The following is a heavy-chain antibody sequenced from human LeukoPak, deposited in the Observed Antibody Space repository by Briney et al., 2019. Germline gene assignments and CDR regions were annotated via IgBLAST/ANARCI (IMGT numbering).Heavy chain of an antibody. CDR3: ARDCGTTNCPLDY. CDR1: GYTFTSYA. CDR2: INAGNGNT. D-gene: IGHD2-2*01. V-gene: IGHV1-3*01. J-gene: IGHJ4*02. Sequence: ASVKVSCKASGYTFTSYAMHWVRQAPGQRLEWMGWINAGNGNTKYSQEFQGRVTITRDTSTSTAYMELRSLRSDDTALYYCARDCGTTNCPLDYWGQGILVTVSS.